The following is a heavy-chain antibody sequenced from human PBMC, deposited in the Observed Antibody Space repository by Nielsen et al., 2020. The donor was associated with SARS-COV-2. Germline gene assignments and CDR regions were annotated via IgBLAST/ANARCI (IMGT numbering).Heavy chain of an antibody. CDR2: ISSGGGYT. CDR3: ARRRLAAAGTWDFDY. D-gene: IGHD6-13*01. V-gene: IGHV3-11*03. CDR1: GFTFSGFY. Sequence: GGSLRLSCEASGFTFSGFYITWIRQAPGKGLEWVAYISSGGGYTNFADSVKGRVTISRDNDRNSVTLQMNSLRAEDTAVYYCARRRLAAAGTWDFDYWGQGTLVTVSA. J-gene: IGHJ4*02.